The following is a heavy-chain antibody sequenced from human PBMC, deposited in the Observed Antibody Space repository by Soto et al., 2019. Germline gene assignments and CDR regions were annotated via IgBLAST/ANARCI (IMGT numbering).Heavy chain of an antibody. D-gene: IGHD6-6*01. J-gene: IGHJ4*02. CDR3: AKRSSSSTFDY. V-gene: IGHV3-23*01. CDR1: GFTFSSYA. Sequence: EVQLLESGGGLVQPGESLRLSCAASGFTFSSYAMSWVRQAPGKGLEWVSVISGSDDSTYYADSVKGRFTISRDKSKNTLKLQMNSLRAEDTAVYYCAKRSSSSTFDYWGQGTLVTVSS. CDR2: ISGSDDST.